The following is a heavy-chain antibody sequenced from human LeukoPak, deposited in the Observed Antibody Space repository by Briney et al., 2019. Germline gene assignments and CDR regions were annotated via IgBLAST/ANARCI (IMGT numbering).Heavy chain of an antibody. Sequence: ASVKVSCKASGYTFTSYGISWVRRAPGQGLEWVGWISAYNGNTNYAQKLQGRVTMTTDTSTSTAYMELRSLRSDDTAVYYCARGTTVTTVPYYYYYMDVWGKGTTVTISS. CDR3: ARGTTVTTVPYYYYYMDV. J-gene: IGHJ6*03. CDR1: GYTFTSYG. D-gene: IGHD4-17*01. CDR2: ISAYNGNT. V-gene: IGHV1-18*01.